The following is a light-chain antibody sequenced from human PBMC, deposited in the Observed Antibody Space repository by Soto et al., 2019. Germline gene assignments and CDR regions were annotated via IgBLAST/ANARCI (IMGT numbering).Light chain of an antibody. J-gene: IGLJ1*01. Sequence: QSVLAQPASVSGSPGQSITIPCTGTSGDVGSYNLVSWYQQHPGKAPKLMIYEVTERPSGVSNRFSGSKSGNTASLTISGLQPEDEADYYCCSYAGNSEVFGTRTKVTVL. CDR1: SGDVGSYNL. V-gene: IGLV2-23*02. CDR3: CSYAGNSEV. CDR2: EVT.